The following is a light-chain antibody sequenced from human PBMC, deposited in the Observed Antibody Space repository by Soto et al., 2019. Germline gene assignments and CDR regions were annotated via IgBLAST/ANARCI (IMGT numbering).Light chain of an antibody. CDR3: QQYGSSPPYT. CDR2: AAS. J-gene: IGKJ2*01. Sequence: EVVLTQSPGTLSLSPGERATLSCRASRSFASSYLAWYQQKPGQAPRLLIFAASIRATGVSDRFSGSGSGTDFTLIISTLEPEDSAVYYCQQYGSSPPYTFGQGTKLEIK. CDR1: RSFASSY. V-gene: IGKV3-20*01.